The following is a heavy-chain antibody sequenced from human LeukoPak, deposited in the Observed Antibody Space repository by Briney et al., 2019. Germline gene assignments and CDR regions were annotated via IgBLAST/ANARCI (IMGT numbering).Heavy chain of an antibody. Sequence: SQTLSLTCTVSGGSISSGGYYWSWIRQHPGKGLEWIGYIYYSGSTYYNPSLKSRVTISVDTSKNQFSLKLSSVTAADTAVYYCARDLQYYDILTGSTLPYNWFDPWGQGTLVTVSS. J-gene: IGHJ5*02. CDR2: IYYSGST. CDR1: GGSISSGGYY. D-gene: IGHD3-9*01. V-gene: IGHV4-31*03. CDR3: ARDLQYYDILTGSTLPYNWFDP.